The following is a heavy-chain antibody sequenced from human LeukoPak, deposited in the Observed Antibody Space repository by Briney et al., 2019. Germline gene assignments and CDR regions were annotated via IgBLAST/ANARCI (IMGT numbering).Heavy chain of an antibody. CDR3: VRDGYSYGYDFYY. CDR2: ISTRGGTI. Sequence: GGSLRLSCGASGFLFSDYEMNWVRQAPGKGLEWISYISTRGGTIYYADSVEGRFTISRDNAKNALYLQMNSLRVEDTAFYYCVRDGYSYGYDFYYWGQGTLVAVSP. J-gene: IGHJ4*02. CDR1: GFLFSDYE. V-gene: IGHV3-48*03. D-gene: IGHD5-18*01.